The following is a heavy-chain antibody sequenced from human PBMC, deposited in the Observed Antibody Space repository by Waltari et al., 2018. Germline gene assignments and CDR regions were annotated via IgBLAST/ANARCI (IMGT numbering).Heavy chain of an antibody. V-gene: IGHV4-4*02. D-gene: IGHD3-16*02. CDR3: VEREIVSRRGDY. CDR2: IFHSGGT. J-gene: IGHJ4*02. CDR1: GGSLLRGSW. Sequence: QVQLQESGPGLVKPSGTLSPTCPVSGGSLLRGSWWSWVRQPTGKGLEWIGEIFHSGGTHYNPSLKSRVIISIDKSKNQFSLELTSVTAADTAVYYCVEREIVSRRGDYWGQGTLVTVSS.